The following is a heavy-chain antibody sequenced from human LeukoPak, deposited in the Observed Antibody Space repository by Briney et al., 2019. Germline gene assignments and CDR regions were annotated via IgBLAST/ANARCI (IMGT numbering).Heavy chain of an antibody. CDR2: ISGSGVAT. D-gene: IGHD3-10*01. V-gene: IGHV3-23*01. CDR3: ANGITMVRGGFDY. J-gene: IGHJ4*02. CDR1: GFTFSSYA. Sequence: GGSLRLSCAASGFTFSSYAMSWVRQAPGKGLEWVSAISGSGVATYYADSVKGRFTISRDNSKNTLYLQMNSLRAGDTAVYYCANGITMVRGGFDYWGQGTLVTVSS.